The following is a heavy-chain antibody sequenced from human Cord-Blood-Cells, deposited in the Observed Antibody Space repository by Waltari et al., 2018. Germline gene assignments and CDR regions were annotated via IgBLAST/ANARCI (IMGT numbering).Heavy chain of an antibody. CDR2: IYYSGST. J-gene: IGHJ6*03. CDR1: GGSISSSSYS. Sequence: QLQLQESGPGLVKPSETLSLTCTVPGGSISSSSYSWGWIRQPPGKGLEWIGSIYYSGSTYYNPSLKSRVTISVDTSKNQFSLKLSSVTAADTAVYYCARSAYGGNSYYYYYYMDVWGKGTTVTVSS. CDR3: ARSAYGGNSYYYYYYMDV. V-gene: IGHV4-39*07. D-gene: IGHD4-17*01.